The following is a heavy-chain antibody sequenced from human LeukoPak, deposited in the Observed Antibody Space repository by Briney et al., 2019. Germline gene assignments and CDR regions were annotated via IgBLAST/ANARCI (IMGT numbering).Heavy chain of an antibody. V-gene: IGHV4-39*07. CDR1: GGSISSNSYY. D-gene: IGHD6-19*01. J-gene: IGHJ4*02. Sequence: SETLSLTCTVSGGSISSNSYYWGWVRQPPGKGLEWIGSIYYSGTTKYNPSLKSRVTISVDNSNNKFSLRLSSVTAADTALYYCARGTLYSGWSYYFDSWGQGTLVTVSS. CDR2: IYYSGTT. CDR3: ARGTLYSGWSYYFDS.